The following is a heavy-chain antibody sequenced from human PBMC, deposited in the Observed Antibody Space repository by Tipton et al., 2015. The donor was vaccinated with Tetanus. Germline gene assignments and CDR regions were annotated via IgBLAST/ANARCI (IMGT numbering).Heavy chain of an antibody. CDR2: VSYSGRT. CDR3: ARQDTLNYYYVGYFHD. D-gene: IGHD3-22*01. Sequence: LRLSCSVSGGSISGSGYFWNWVRQSPGKGLEWLAYVSYSGRTNSNYFLKSRITVSQDTSKNQFSLRLTSVTAADTAVYYCARQDTLNYYYVGYFHDWGQGTLVTVSS. V-gene: IGHV4-39*01. J-gene: IGHJ1*01. CDR1: GGSISGSGYF.